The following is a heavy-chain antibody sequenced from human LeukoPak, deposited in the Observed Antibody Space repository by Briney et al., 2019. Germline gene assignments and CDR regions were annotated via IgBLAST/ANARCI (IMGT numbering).Heavy chain of an antibody. Sequence: PGRSLRLSCAASGFTFDDYAMHWVRQAPGKGLEWVSGISWNSGSIGYADSVKGRFTISRDNAKNSLYLQMNSLRAEDTALYYCARVGYYDSSGSDYWSQGTLVTVSS. D-gene: IGHD3-22*01. J-gene: IGHJ4*02. CDR2: ISWNSGSI. CDR3: ARVGYYDSSGSDY. V-gene: IGHV3-9*01. CDR1: GFTFDDYA.